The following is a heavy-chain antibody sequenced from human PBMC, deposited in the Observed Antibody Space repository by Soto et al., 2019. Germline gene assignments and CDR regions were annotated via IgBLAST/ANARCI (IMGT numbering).Heavy chain of an antibody. CDR3: ARGIAAAGMV. CDR1: GYTFTGYY. D-gene: IGHD6-13*01. V-gene: IGHV1-69*06. Sequence: QVQLVQSGAEVKKPGASVKVSCKASGYTFTGYYMHWVRQAPGQGLEWMGWINPIFGTANYAQKFQGRVTITADKSTSTAYMELSSLRSEDTAVYYCARGIAAAGMVWGQGTLVTVSS. CDR2: INPIFGTA. J-gene: IGHJ4*02.